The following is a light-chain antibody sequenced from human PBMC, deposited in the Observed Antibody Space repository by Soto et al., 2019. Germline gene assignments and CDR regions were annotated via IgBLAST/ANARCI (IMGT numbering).Light chain of an antibody. CDR3: QSADSSGIYV. CDR1: ALPKQY. V-gene: IGLV3-25*02. CDR2: KDS. J-gene: IGLJ1*01. Sequence: SYELTQPPSVSVSPGQTARITCSGDALPKQYAYWYQQKPGQAPVLVIYKDSERPSGIPERFSGSSSGTTVTLTISGVQAEEEADYYCQSADSSGIYVFGTGTKVTVL.